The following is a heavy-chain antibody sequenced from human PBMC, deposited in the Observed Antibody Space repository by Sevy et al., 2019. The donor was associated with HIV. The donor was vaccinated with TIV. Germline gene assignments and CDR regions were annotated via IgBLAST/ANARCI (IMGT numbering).Heavy chain of an antibody. Sequence: GGSLRLSCAASGFTFSSYAMSWVRQAPGKGLEWVSAISGSGGSTYYADSVKGRFTISRDNSKNTLYLQMNSLRAEDTAVYYCAKDWPDYYDSSDSFYYWGQGTLVTVSS. CDR3: AKDWPDYYDSSDSFYY. CDR2: ISGSGGST. V-gene: IGHV3-23*01. D-gene: IGHD3-22*01. J-gene: IGHJ4*02. CDR1: GFTFSSYA.